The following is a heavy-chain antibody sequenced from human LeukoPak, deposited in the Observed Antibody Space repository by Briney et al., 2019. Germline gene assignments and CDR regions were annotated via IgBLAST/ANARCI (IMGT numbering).Heavy chain of an antibody. CDR3: AIEGPDY. CDR1: GFTFSTYG. Sequence: GGSLRLSCVVSGFTFSTYGMNWVRQAPGKGLEWVSYIPGGSGTIYYADSVRGRFTISRDNAKNSLYLQMNSLRAEDTAVYYCAIEGPDYWGQGTLVTVSS. J-gene: IGHJ4*02. V-gene: IGHV3-48*01. CDR2: IPGGSGTI.